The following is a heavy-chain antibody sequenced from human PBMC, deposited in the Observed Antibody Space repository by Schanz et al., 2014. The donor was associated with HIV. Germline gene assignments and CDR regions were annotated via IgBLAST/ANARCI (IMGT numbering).Heavy chain of an antibody. V-gene: IGHV3-23*04. CDR1: GFSFSTYG. CDR3: SRAFYSDSGSFYSVDP. D-gene: IGHD3-10*01. CDR2: ISGSGGST. J-gene: IGHJ5*02. Sequence: DVQLVESGGSLVQPGGSLRLSCAASGFSFSTYGIHWVRQAPGKGLEWVSVISGSGGSTYYADSVKGRFTISRDNSKNTLYLQMNSLRAEDTAVYYCSRAFYSDSGSFYSVDPWGQGTLVTVSS.